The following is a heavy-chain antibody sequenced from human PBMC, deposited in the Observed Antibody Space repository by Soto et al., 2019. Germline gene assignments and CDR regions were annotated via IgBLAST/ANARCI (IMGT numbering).Heavy chain of an antibody. V-gene: IGHV3-23*01. J-gene: IGHJ4*02. D-gene: IGHD3-9*01. CDR3: AKDPYYDILTGYPYYFDY. CDR1: GFTFSSYA. CDR2: ISSSGGST. Sequence: GESLKISCAASGFTFSSYAVSWVRQAPGKGLEWVSGISSSGGSTYYADSVKGRFTISRDNSKNTLYLQMNSLRAEDTAVYYCAKDPYYDILTGYPYYFDYWGQGTLVTVSS.